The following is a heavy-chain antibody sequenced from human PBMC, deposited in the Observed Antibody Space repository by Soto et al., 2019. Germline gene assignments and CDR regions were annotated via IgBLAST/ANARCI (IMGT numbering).Heavy chain of an antibody. J-gene: IGHJ4*02. CDR3: ARDKWRQYDSDWSGYFDD. D-gene: IGHD6-19*01. V-gene: IGHV3-7*03. CDR2: IKEDGSRK. CDR1: GFSLSSYY. Sequence: WGSLGICCVCSGFSLSSYYMSWVRQVPGAGLEWVAHIKEDGSRKYYVDSVKGRFTISRDNAENTLYLQVNNLRAEDTAGEYGARDKWRQYDSDWSGYFDDWGQGTTVTVSS.